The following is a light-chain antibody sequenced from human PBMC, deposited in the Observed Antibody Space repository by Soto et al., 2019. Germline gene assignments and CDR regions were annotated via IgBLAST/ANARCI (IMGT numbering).Light chain of an antibody. CDR2: EVS. CDR3: SSYTTSITLYV. J-gene: IGLJ1*01. CDR1: SSDVGGYNY. Sequence: QSALTQPASVSGSRGQSITISCTGTSSDVGGYNYVSWYQQHPGKAPKLMIYEVSNRPSGVSNRFSGSKSGNTASLTISGLQVEDEADYYCSSYTTSITLYVFGTGTKVTVL. V-gene: IGLV2-14*01.